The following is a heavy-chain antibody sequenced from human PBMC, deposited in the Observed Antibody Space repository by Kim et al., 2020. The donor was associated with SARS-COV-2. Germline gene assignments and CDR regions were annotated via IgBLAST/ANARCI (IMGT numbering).Heavy chain of an antibody. CDR1: GYSFTSYW. V-gene: IGHV5-51*01. Sequence: GESLKISCKGSGYSFTSYWIGWVRQMPGKGLEWMGIIYPGDSDTRYSPSFQGQVTISADKSISTAYLQWSSLKASDTAMYYCARHHRSIGDFWSGYERHFDYWGQGTLVTVSS. D-gene: IGHD3-3*01. CDR3: ARHHRSIGDFWSGYERHFDY. CDR2: IYPGDSDT. J-gene: IGHJ4*02.